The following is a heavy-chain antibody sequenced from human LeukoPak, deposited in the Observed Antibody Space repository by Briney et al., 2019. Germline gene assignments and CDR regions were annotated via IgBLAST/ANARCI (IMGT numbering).Heavy chain of an antibody. V-gene: IGHV4-61*01. CDR1: GGSLSSGSYY. CDR3: ARVTYSSGRGFDY. CDR2: IYYSGST. J-gene: IGHJ4*02. D-gene: IGHD6-19*01. Sequence: PSETLSLTCIASGGSLSSGSYYWGWLRQPPGTGLEWIGYIYYSGSTNYNPSVKSRFTISVDTSKNQVSLKLISVTAADTDVYYGARVTYSSGRGFDYWGQGTLVTVSS.